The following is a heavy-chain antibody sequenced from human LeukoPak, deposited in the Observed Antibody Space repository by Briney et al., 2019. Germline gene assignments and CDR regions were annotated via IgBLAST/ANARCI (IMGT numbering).Heavy chain of an antibody. CDR3: ACQLLGEAFDI. CDR2: ISWNSGRI. J-gene: IGHJ3*02. CDR1: GFTFDDYA. V-gene: IGHV3-9*01. D-gene: IGHD2-2*01. Sequence: GRSLRLSCAASGFTFDDYAMHWVRQAPGKGLEWVSGISWNSGRIGYADSVKGRFTISRDNAKNSLYLQMNSLRAEDTALYYCACQLLGEAFDIWGQGTMVTVSS.